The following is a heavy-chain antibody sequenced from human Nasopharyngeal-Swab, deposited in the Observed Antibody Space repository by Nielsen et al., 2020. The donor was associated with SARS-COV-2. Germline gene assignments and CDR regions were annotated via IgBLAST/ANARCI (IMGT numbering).Heavy chain of an antibody. CDR2: ISAYNGNT. D-gene: IGHD3-9*01. J-gene: IGHJ6*02. Sequence: ASVKVSCKASGYTFTSYGISWVRQAPGQGLEWKGWISAYNGNTNYAQKLQGRVTMTTDTSTITAYMELRSLRSDDTAVYYCARASTTLDWLSTLDVWDVWGQGTTVTVSS. V-gene: IGHV1-18*01. CDR1: GYTFTSYG. CDR3: ARASTTLDWLSTLDVWDV.